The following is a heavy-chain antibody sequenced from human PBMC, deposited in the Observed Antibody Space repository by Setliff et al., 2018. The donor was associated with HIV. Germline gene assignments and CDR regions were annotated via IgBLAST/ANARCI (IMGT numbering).Heavy chain of an antibody. V-gene: IGHV4-34*01. CDR3: ASRIYYYDSSRVLREEGFDP. J-gene: IGHJ5*02. Sequence: PSETLSLTCAVYGGSVSGHYWGWFRQPPGKGLEWIGEITPSGDTNYNPSLTSRVTISQDTSKNQFSLKLNSVTAADTAVYYCASRIYYYDSSRVLREEGFDPWGQGTLVTVSS. CDR2: ITPSGDT. CDR1: GGSVSGHY. D-gene: IGHD3-22*01.